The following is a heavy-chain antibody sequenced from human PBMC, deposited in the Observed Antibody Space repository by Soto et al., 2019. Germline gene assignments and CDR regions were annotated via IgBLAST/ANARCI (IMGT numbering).Heavy chain of an antibody. Sequence: QVQLVESGGGLVKPGGSLRLSCAASGFIFSDYYLSWIRQAPGKRLEWVSYITSSGDYTAYADSVRGRFTISRDNAKRSLYLQLNSLRAEDTAVYYCARDGPSYGGVSGAFDFWGQGTMVTVSS. CDR1: GFIFSDYY. V-gene: IGHV3-11*06. CDR2: ITSSGDYT. J-gene: IGHJ3*01. D-gene: IGHD2-8*02. CDR3: ARDGPSYGGVSGAFDF.